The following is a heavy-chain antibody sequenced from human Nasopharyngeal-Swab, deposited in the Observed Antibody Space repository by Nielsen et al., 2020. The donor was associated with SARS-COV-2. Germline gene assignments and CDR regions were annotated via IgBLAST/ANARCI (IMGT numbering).Heavy chain of an antibody. CDR3: ASSYCGGDCYSPTVYYYGMDV. CDR2: IIPIFGTA. CDR1: GYTFTSYA. J-gene: IGHJ6*02. D-gene: IGHD2-21*02. Sequence: SVKVSCKASGYTFTSYAVSWVRQAPGQGLEWMGGIIPIFGTANYAQKFQGRVTITADESTSTAYMELSSLRSEDTAVYYCASSYCGGDCYSPTVYYYGMDVWGQGTTVTVSS. V-gene: IGHV1-69*13.